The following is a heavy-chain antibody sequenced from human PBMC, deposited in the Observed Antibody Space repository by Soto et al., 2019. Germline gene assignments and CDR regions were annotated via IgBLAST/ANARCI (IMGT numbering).Heavy chain of an antibody. D-gene: IGHD2-21*01. V-gene: IGHV1-18*01. CDR3: AVRCGGDCYSKLGDFDY. CDR1: RLAFTSRC. Sequence: KDCRLAFTSRCIRWVYHEQRKGFEWMGWISAYNGNTNYAQKLQGRVTMTTDTSTSTAYMELRSLRSDDTAVYYCAVRCGGDCYSKLGDFDYWGQGTLVTVSS. CDR2: ISAYNGNT. J-gene: IGHJ4*02.